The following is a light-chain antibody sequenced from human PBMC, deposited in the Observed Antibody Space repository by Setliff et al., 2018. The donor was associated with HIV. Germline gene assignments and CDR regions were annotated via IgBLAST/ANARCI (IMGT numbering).Light chain of an antibody. Sequence: DIQMTQSPSSLSASVGDRVTITCRASQSISNSLNWYQQKPGKAPQLLIYAASSLQRGVPSRFSGSGSGTDFTLTISGLQLEDFATYYCQQSYNTPRTFGQGTKVDIK. J-gene: IGKJ1*01. CDR1: QSISNS. CDR3: QQSYNTPRT. CDR2: AAS. V-gene: IGKV1-39*01.